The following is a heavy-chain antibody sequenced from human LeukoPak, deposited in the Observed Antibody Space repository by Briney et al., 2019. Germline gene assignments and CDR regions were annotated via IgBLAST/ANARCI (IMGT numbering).Heavy chain of an antibody. CDR3: ARAGKYQLLRHFDY. CDR2: IYYSGGT. D-gene: IGHD2-2*01. J-gene: IGHJ4*02. V-gene: IGHV4-30-4*01. CDR1: GGSISSGDYY. Sequence: SETLSLTCTVSGGSISSGDYYWSWIRQPAGKGLEWIGYIYYSGGTYYNPSLKSRVTISVDTSKNQFSLKLSSVTAADTAVYYWARAGKYQLLRHFDYWGQGTLVTVSS.